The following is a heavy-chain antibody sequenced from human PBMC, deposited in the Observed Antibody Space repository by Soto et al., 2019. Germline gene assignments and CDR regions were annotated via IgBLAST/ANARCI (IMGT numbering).Heavy chain of an antibody. D-gene: IGHD3-22*01. Sequence: SEALSLTCTFSVGSISSYYWIWIRQPPGKGLEWIGYIYYSGSTNYNPSLKSRVTISVDTSKNQFSLKLSSVTAADTAVYYCAREKTYYYDSSGSSPGHFDYWGQGTMVTVSS. CDR2: IYYSGST. V-gene: IGHV4-59*01. CDR1: VGSISSYY. J-gene: IGHJ4*02. CDR3: AREKTYYYDSSGSSPGHFDY.